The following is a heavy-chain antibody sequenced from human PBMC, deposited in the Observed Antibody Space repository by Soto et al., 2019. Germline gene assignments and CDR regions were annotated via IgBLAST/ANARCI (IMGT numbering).Heavy chain of an antibody. CDR1: GGSISSGDYY. V-gene: IGHV4-30-4*01. Sequence: SETLSLTCTVSGGSISSGDYYWSWIRQPPGKGLEWIGYIYYSGSTYYNPSLKSRVTISVDTSKNQFSLKLSSVTAADTAVYYCARVIVLMVYATPNWFDPWGQGTLVTVSS. D-gene: IGHD2-8*01. CDR3: ARVIVLMVYATPNWFDP. J-gene: IGHJ5*02. CDR2: IYYSGST.